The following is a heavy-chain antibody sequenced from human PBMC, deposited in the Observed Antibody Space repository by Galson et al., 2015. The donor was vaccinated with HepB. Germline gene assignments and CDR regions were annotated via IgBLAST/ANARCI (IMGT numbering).Heavy chain of an antibody. D-gene: IGHD6-19*01. J-gene: IGHJ4*02. CDR2: TYYRSKWYN. Sequence: CAISGDSVSSNSAAWNWIRQSPLRGLEWLGRTYYRSKWYNDYAVSVKSRITINPDTSKNQFSLQLNSVTPEDTAVYFCARADGRYSNAWTYDYWGQGTLVTVSS. CDR1: GDSVSSNSAA. CDR3: ARADGRYSNAWTYDY. V-gene: IGHV6-1*01.